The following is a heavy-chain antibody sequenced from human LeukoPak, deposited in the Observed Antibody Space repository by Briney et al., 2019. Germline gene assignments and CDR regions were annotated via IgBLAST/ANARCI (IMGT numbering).Heavy chain of an antibody. CDR3: AKDFAASYYYGMDV. Sequence: QPGGSLRLSCAASGFTFDDYAMHWVRQAPGKGLEWVSGISWNSGSIGYADSVKGRFTISRDNAKNSLYLQMNSLRAEDTALYYCAKDFAASYYYGMDVWGQGTTVTVSS. J-gene: IGHJ6*02. V-gene: IGHV3-9*01. D-gene: IGHD5-18*01. CDR1: GFTFDDYA. CDR2: ISWNSGSI.